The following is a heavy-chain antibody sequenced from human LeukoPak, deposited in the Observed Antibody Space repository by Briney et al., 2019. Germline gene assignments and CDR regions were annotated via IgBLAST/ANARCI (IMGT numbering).Heavy chain of an antibody. Sequence: PGGSLRLSCTASGFTVSSNYMSWVRQAPGKGLEWVSVIYSGGTTYYADSVKGRFTISRDNSKNTLYLQMNSLRAEDTAVYYCARGESIAVAGTLEDYWGQGTLVTVSS. CDR2: IYSGGTT. CDR1: GFTVSSNY. D-gene: IGHD6-19*01. V-gene: IGHV3-53*05. J-gene: IGHJ4*02. CDR3: ARGESIAVAGTLEDY.